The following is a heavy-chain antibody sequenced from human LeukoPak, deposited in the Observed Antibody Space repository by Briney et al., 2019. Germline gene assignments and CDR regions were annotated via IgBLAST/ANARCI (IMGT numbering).Heavy chain of an antibody. V-gene: IGHV1-18*03. D-gene: IGHD3-10*01. CDR2: ISAYNGNT. Sequence: ASVKVSCKASGYTFTSYGISWVRQAPGQGLEWMGWISAYNGNTNYAQKLQGRVTMTTDTSTSTAYMELRSLRSDDMAVYYCARETTFYGSGSYYNDYWGQGTLVTVSS. J-gene: IGHJ4*02. CDR3: ARETTFYGSGSYYNDY. CDR1: GYTFTSYG.